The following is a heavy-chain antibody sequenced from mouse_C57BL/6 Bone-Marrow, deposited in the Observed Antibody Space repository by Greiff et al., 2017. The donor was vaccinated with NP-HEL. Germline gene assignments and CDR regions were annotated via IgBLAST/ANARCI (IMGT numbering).Heavy chain of an antibody. CDR2: IYPGSGNT. V-gene: IGHV1-81*01. J-gene: IGHJ2*01. Sequence: VQLLASGAELARPAASVSLSCKASGFSFTSYGIRWVPQSTGPGLEWIGEIYPGSGNTYYNDKLKGLASLTADKSSSTAYMELRSRTSEDAAVYFCAIFTTGVPWGQGTTLTVSS. CDR3: AIFTTGVP. CDR1: GFSFTSYG. D-gene: IGHD1-1*01.